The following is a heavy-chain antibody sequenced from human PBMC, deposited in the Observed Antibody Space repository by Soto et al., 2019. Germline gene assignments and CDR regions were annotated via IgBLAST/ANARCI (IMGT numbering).Heavy chain of an antibody. CDR1: GFTFSSYW. J-gene: IGHJ3*02. Sequence: EVQLVESGGGLVQPGGSLRLSCAASGFTFSSYWMSWVRHAPGKGLEWVANIKQDGSEKYYVDSVKGRFTISRDNAKNSLYLQMNSLRAEDTAVYYCARDGDIVVVPAADQGGYAFDIWGQGTMVTVSS. D-gene: IGHD2-2*01. CDR2: IKQDGSEK. V-gene: IGHV3-7*01. CDR3: ARDGDIVVVPAADQGGYAFDI.